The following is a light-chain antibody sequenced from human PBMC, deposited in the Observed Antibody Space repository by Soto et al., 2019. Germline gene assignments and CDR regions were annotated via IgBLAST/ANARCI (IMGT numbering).Light chain of an antibody. J-gene: IGKJ5*01. Sequence: EIVMTQSPATLSVSPGERFTLSCRSSESISTNLVWYQQKPGQAPRLLIYGASSRATGIPARFSGSGSGTDFTLTISSLQSEDFAVYYCQQRSNWPITFGQGTRLEIK. CDR3: QQRSNWPIT. CDR1: ESISTN. V-gene: IGKV3D-15*01. CDR2: GAS.